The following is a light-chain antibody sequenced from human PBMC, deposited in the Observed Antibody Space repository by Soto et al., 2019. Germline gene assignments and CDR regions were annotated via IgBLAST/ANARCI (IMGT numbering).Light chain of an antibody. Sequence: QLVLTLSSSASASLGSSVKLTCTLSSGHSTYIIARHQQQPGKAPRYLMKLEGSGSYNKGSGVPDRFSGSSSGADRYLTISNLQFEDEADYYCETWDINTHVVFGGGTKLTVL. J-gene: IGLJ2*01. V-gene: IGLV4-60*02. CDR3: ETWDINTHVV. CDR2: LEGSGSY. CDR1: SGHSTYI.